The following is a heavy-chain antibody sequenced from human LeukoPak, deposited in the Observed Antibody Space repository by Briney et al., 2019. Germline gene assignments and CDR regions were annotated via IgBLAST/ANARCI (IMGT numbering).Heavy chain of an antibody. CDR1: GYTFTSYD. CDR2: MNPNSGNT. D-gene: IGHD6-13*01. V-gene: IGHV1-8*03. J-gene: IGHJ6*03. CDR3: ARAAHSSSWYGLHYYYMDV. Sequence: ASVKVSCKASGYTFTSYDINWVRQATGQGLEWMGWMNPNSGNTGYAQKFQGRVTITRNTSISTAYMELSSLRSEDTAVYYCARAAHSSSWYGLHYYYMDVWGKGTTVTVSS.